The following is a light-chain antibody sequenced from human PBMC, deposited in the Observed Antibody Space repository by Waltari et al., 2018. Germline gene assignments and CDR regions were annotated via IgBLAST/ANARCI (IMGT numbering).Light chain of an antibody. CDR2: SVS. Sequence: ETVLTQSPGTLSVSPGERATLSCRASQSISSNFLAWYQQRPGQTPRLLIYSVSKRAPGIPARFSGSGSGTDFTLTITRREPEDGAVYYCQQYYTSPRTFGGGTKVEVK. V-gene: IGKV3-20*01. CDR1: QSISSNF. CDR3: QQYYTSPRT. J-gene: IGKJ4*01.